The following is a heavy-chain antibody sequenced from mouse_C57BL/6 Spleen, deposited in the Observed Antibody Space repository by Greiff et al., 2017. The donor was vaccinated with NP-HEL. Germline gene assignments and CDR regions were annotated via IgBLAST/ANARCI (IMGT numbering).Heavy chain of an antibody. Sequence: QVQLQQPGAELVMPGASVKLSCKASGYTFTSYWMHWVKQRPGQGLEWIGEIDPSDSYTNYNQKFKGKSTLTVDKSSSTAYMQLSSLTSEDSAVYYCARGWEGPLDYWGQGTTLTVSS. CDR3: ARGWEGPLDY. CDR2: IDPSDSYT. V-gene: IGHV1-69*01. J-gene: IGHJ2*01. D-gene: IGHD1-1*02. CDR1: GYTFTSYW.